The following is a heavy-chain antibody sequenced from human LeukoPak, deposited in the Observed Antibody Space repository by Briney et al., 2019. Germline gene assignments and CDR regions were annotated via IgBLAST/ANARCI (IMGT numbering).Heavy chain of an antibody. D-gene: IGHD6-19*01. CDR2: IKQDGSEK. J-gene: IGHJ5*02. CDR3: ARRAVTVAGDWFDP. V-gene: IGHV3-7*01. Sequence: GGSLRLSCAASGFTFSSYWMTWARQAPGKGLEWVADIKQDGSEKYYVDSVKGRFTISRDNAKNSLYLQMDSLRAEDTAVYYCARRAVTVAGDWFDPWGQGTLVTVSS. CDR1: GFTFSSYW.